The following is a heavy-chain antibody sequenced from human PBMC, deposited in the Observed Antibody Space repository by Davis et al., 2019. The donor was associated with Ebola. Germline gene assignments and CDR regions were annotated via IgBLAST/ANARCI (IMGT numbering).Heavy chain of an antibody. CDR1: GGSISSSSYY. D-gene: IGHD5-18*01. CDR3: ARGGYSYGFDY. Sequence: SETLSLTCTVSGGSISSSSYYWGWIRQPPGKGLEWIGSIYYSGSTYYNPSLKSRVTISVDTSKNQFSLKLSSVTAADTAVYYCARGGYSYGFDYWGQGTLITVSS. V-gene: IGHV4-39*01. CDR2: IYYSGST. J-gene: IGHJ4*02.